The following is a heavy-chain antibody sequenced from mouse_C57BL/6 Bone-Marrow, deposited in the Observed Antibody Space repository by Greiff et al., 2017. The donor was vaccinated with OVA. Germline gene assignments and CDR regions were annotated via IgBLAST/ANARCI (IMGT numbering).Heavy chain of an antibody. CDR3: ARSGGYGNYRYYYAMDY. V-gene: IGHV1-82*01. CDR2: IYPGDGDT. Sequence: VQLVESGPELVKPGASVKISCKASGYAFSSSWMNWVKQRPGKGLEWIGRIYPGDGDTNYNGKFKGKATLTADKSSSTAYMQLSSLTSEDSAVYFCARSGGYGNYRYYYAMDYWGQGTSVTVSS. J-gene: IGHJ4*01. D-gene: IGHD2-1*01. CDR1: GYAFSSSW.